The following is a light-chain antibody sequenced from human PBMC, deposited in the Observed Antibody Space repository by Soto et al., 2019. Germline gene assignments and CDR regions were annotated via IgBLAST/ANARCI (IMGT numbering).Light chain of an antibody. J-gene: IGKJ1*01. CDR3: QHYNSYSEA. Sequence: IQMTQSPSTLSGSVGDRVTITCRASQTISSWLGWYQQKPGKAPKLLISKASTLKSGVPSRFSGSGSGTEFTLTISSLQPDDFATYYCQHYNSYSEAFGQGTKVDLK. CDR2: KAS. V-gene: IGKV1-5*03. CDR1: QTISSW.